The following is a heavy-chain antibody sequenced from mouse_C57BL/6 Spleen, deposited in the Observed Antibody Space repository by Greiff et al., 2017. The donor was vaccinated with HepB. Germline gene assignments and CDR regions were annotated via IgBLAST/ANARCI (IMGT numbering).Heavy chain of an antibody. CDR3: ARHGIITTEGFAY. V-gene: IGHV5-6*02. D-gene: IGHD1-1*01. J-gene: IGHJ3*01. Sequence: DVKLVESGGDLVKPGGSLKLSCAASGFTFSSYGMSWVRQTPDKRLEWVATISSGGSYTYYPDSVKGRFTISRDNAKNTLYLQMSSLKSEDTAMYYCARHGIITTEGFAYWGQGTLVTVSA. CDR2: ISSGGSYT. CDR1: GFTFSSYG.